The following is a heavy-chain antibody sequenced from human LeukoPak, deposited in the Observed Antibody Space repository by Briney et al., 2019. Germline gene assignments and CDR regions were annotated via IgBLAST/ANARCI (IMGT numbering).Heavy chain of an antibody. CDR1: GFTVSSNY. D-gene: IGHD3-22*01. V-gene: IGHV3-66*01. J-gene: IGHJ4*02. CDR2: IYSGGST. Sequence: GGSLRLSCAASGFTVSSNYMSWVRQAPGKGLEWVSVIYSGGSTYYADSVKGRFTISRDNSKNTLYLQMNSLRAEDTAVYYCARETVSGYYYDSSGYYTWGQGTLVTVSS. CDR3: ARETVSGYYYDSSGYYT.